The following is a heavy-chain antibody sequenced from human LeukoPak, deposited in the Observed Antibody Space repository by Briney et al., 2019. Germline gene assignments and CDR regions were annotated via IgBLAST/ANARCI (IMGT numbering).Heavy chain of an antibody. CDR2: ISSSSSTI. CDR3: ATDTWVRRDAFDI. CDR1: GFTFSSYS. J-gene: IGHJ3*02. Sequence: GGSLRLSCAASGFTFSSYSMNWVRQAPGKGLEWVSYISSSSSTIYYADSAKGRFTISRDNAKNSLYLQMNSLRDEDTAVYYCATDTWVRRDAFDIWGQGTMVTVSS. V-gene: IGHV3-48*02. D-gene: IGHD7-27*01.